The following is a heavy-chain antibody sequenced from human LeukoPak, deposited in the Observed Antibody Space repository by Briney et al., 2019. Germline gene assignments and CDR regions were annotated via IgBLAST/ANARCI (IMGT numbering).Heavy chain of an antibody. CDR2: INPNSGGT. D-gene: IGHD6-19*01. CDR1: GYTFGTHW. V-gene: IGHV1-2*02. J-gene: IGHJ4*02. Sequence: ASVKVSCKASGYTFGTHWMHWVRQAPGQGLEWMGWINPNSGGTNYAQKFQGRVTMTRDTSISTAYMELSRLRSDDTAVYYCASPYSSGWYPLGLGFDYWGQGTLVTVSS. CDR3: ASPYSSGWYPLGLGFDY.